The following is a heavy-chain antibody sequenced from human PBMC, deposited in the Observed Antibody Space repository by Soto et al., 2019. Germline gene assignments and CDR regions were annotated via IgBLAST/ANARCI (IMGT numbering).Heavy chain of an antibody. CDR2: ISESGRSA. J-gene: IGHJ5*02. CDR1: GFTFSSYA. CDR3: AKDNRGSGSYGWFDP. V-gene: IGHV3-23*01. D-gene: IGHD3-10*01. Sequence: EVQVLASGGGLVQPGGSLRLSCAASGFTFSSYAMGWVRQAPGKGLEWVSSISESGRSAYYADSVKGRFTISRDNSKDTLFLQMNSLRAEDTAVYYCAKDNRGSGSYGWFDPWGQGTLVTVSS.